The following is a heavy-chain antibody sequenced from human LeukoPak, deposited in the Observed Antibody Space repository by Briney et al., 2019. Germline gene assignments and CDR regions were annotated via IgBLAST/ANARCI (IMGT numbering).Heavy chain of an antibody. J-gene: IGHJ4*02. V-gene: IGHV4-61*02. CDR3: ARNGYGSGSSY. CDR2: IHTSGTP. CDR1: GGSMSSVSNF. Sequence: PSQTLSLTCAVSGGSMSSVSNFWSWIRQHAGKGLEWIGRIHTSGTPNYNPSLKSRVTISVDTSKNQFSLQLNSVTAADTAVYYCARNGYGSGSSYWGQGTLVTVSS. D-gene: IGHD3-10*01.